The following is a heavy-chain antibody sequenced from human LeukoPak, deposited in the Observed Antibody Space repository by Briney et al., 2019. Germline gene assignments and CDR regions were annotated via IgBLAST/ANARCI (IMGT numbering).Heavy chain of an antibody. CDR2: ISAYDGNT. CDR3: ARDYSSSWYWFDP. D-gene: IGHD6-13*01. J-gene: IGHJ5*02. V-gene: IGHV1-18*01. Sequence: ASVKVSCKASGYTFTSYGISWVRQAPGQGLEWMGWISAYDGNTNYAQKLQGRVTMTTDTSTSTDYMELRSLRSDDAAVYYCARDYSSSWYWFDPWGQGTLVTVSS. CDR1: GYTFTSYG.